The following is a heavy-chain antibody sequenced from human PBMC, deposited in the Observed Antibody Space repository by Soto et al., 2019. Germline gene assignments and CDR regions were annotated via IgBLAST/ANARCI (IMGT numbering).Heavy chain of an antibody. CDR2: IYHSGNT. V-gene: IGHV4-38-2*02. Sequence: SETLSLTCAVSGYSISSSYYWGWIRQPPGKGLEWIGSIYHSGNTYYNPSLKSRVTISVDTSKNQFSLKLSSVTAADTAVFYCARDPLPYTGYAYSWFDPWGQGILVTVPS. CDR3: ARDPLPYTGYAYSWFDP. J-gene: IGHJ5*02. D-gene: IGHD3-16*01. CDR1: GYSISSSYY.